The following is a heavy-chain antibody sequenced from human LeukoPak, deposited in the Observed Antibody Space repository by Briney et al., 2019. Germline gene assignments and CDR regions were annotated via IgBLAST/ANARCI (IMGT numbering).Heavy chain of an antibody. V-gene: IGHV4-4*07. CDR1: GGSISSYY. Sequence: SETLSLTCTVSGGSISSYYWSWIRQPAGKGLEWIGRIYTSGSTNYNPSLKSRVTMSVDTSKNQFSLKLSSVTAADTAVYYCARDHGTADIIVPNWFDPWGQGTLVTVSS. CDR2: IYTSGST. J-gene: IGHJ5*02. CDR3: ARDHGTADIIVPNWFDP. D-gene: IGHD2-2*02.